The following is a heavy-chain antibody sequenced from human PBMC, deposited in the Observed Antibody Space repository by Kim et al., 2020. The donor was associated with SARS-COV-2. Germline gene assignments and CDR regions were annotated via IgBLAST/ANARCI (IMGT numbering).Heavy chain of an antibody. CDR3: AKGVRLRFLEWLLHEDYGMDV. Sequence: GGSLRLSCAASGFTFSSYAMSWVRQAPGKGLEWVSAISGSGGSTYYADSVKGRFTISRDNSKNTLYLQMNSLRAEDTAVYYCAKGVRLRFLEWLLHEDYGMDVWGQGTTVTVSS. J-gene: IGHJ6*02. CDR1: GFTFSSYA. CDR2: ISGSGGST. V-gene: IGHV3-23*01. D-gene: IGHD3-3*01.